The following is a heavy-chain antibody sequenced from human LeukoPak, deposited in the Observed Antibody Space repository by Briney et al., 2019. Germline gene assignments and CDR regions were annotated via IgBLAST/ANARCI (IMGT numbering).Heavy chain of an antibody. V-gene: IGHV3-48*03. CDR1: GITFSSYE. CDR3: ARASIRYFDWSGPKTTYYFDY. D-gene: IGHD3-9*01. Sequence: GGSLRLSCAASGITFSSYEMNWVGKSPGKGLERVSDISSSGSTIYYAESVKGRYAISRDNAKNSLYLQMNSLRAEDTAVYYCARASIRYFDWSGPKTTYYFDYWAQGTLVTVSS. J-gene: IGHJ4*02. CDR2: ISSSGSTI.